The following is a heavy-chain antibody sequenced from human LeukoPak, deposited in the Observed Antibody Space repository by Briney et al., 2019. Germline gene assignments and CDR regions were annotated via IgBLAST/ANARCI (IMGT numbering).Heavy chain of an antibody. J-gene: IGHJ3*02. Sequence: SETLSLTCPVSAGSISSYYWSWIRQPPGKGLEWIGSIYYSGRTNYNPSLKSRVPISADTSKNQFSRKRGSVTAAETAVYYCARDLKGLLWFGELIDAGDAFDIWGQGTMVTVSS. D-gene: IGHD3-10*01. CDR1: AGSISSYY. V-gene: IGHV4-59*01. CDR3: ARDLKGLLWFGELIDAGDAFDI. CDR2: IYYSGRT.